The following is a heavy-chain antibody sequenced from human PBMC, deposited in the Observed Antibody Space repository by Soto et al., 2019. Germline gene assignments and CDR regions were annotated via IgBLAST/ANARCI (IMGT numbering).Heavy chain of an antibody. V-gene: IGHV3-30*18. CDR2: ISYDGSNK. J-gene: IGHJ6*02. Sequence: GGSLRLSCAASGFTFSSYGMHWVHQAPGKGLEWVAVISYDGSNKYYADSVKGRFTISRDNSKNTLYLQMNSLRAEDTAVYYCAKDREDTAMVTPNYYYYYGMDVWGQGTTVTVSS. D-gene: IGHD5-18*01. CDR1: GFTFSSYG. CDR3: AKDREDTAMVTPNYYYYYGMDV.